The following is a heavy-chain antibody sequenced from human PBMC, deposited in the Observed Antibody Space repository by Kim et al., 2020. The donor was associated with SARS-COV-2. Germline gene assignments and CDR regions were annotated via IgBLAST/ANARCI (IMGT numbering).Heavy chain of an antibody. J-gene: IGHJ5*02. D-gene: IGHD2-2*01. V-gene: IGHV1-69*13. CDR3: ARDRGYCSSTSCTRGGWFDP. CDR1: GGTFSSYA. Sequence: SVKVSCKASGGTFSSYAISWVRQAPGQGLEWMGGIIPIFGTANYAQKFQGRVTITADESTSTAYMELSSLRSEDTAVYYCARDRGYCSSTSCTRGGWFDPWGQGTLVTVSS. CDR2: IIPIFGTA.